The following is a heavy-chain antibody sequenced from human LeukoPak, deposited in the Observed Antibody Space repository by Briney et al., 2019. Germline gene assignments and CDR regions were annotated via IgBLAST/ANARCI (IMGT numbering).Heavy chain of an antibody. Sequence: ASVKVSCKASGYTFTGYYMHWVRQAPGQGLEWMGWINPNSGGTNYAQKFQGRVAMTRDTSISTAYMELSRLRSDDTAVYYCARDSGYDFWSGYNDYWGQGTLVTVSS. J-gene: IGHJ4*02. CDR3: ARDSGYDFWSGYNDY. CDR1: GYTFTGYY. D-gene: IGHD3-3*01. CDR2: INPNSGGT. V-gene: IGHV1-2*02.